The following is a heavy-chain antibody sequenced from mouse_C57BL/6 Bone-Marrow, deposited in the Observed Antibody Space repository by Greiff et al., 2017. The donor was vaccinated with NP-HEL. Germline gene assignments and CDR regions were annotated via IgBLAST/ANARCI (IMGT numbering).Heavy chain of an antibody. J-gene: IGHJ4*01. CDR3: TPIYYGNSYAMDY. CDR1: GYTFTDYE. D-gene: IGHD2-1*01. Sequence: VQLQQSGAELVRPGASVTLSCKASGYTFTDYEMHWVKQTPVHGLEWIGAIDPETGGTAYNQKFKGKAILTADKSSSTAYMELRSLTSEDSAVYYCTPIYYGNSYAMDYWGQGTSVTVSS. V-gene: IGHV1-15*01. CDR2: IDPETGGT.